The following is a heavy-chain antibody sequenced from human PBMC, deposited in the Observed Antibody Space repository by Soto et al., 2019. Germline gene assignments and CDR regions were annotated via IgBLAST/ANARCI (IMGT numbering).Heavy chain of an antibody. Sequence: QVQLQQWGAGLLKASETLSLTCAVSGGSFSGYYWGWIRQPPGKGLEWVGEINYSGSTNYNPSLKSRVTISVDTSKNQLSLKVSSVTAADTATYYCARRNYFYALYVWGQGTTVTVSS. V-gene: IGHV4-34*01. CDR2: INYSGST. CDR1: GGSFSGYY. J-gene: IGHJ6*02. CDR3: ARRNYFYALYV.